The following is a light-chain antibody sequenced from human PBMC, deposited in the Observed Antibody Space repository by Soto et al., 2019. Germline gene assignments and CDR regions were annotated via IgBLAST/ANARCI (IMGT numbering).Light chain of an antibody. CDR1: SSDVGGYIY. J-gene: IGLJ3*02. CDR3: SSYTSSSTPLV. Sequence: QSALTQPASVSGSPGQSITISCTGTSSDVGGYIYVSWYQQHPGKAPKLMIYDVTNRPSGVSNRFSGSKSGNTASLTISGLQAEDEADYYCSSYTSSSTPLVFGGGTKLT. CDR2: DVT. V-gene: IGLV2-14*01.